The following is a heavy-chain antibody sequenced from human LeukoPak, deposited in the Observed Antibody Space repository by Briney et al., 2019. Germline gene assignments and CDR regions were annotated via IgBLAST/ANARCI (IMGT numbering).Heavy chain of an antibody. Sequence: PSQTLSLTCTVSGGSISSGGYYWSWIRQHPGKGLEWIWYIYYSGSTYYNPSLKSRVTISVDTSKNQFSLKLSSVTAADTAVYYCARGVATTEYYYGMDVWGQGTTVTVSS. CDR2: IYYSGST. CDR1: GGSISSGGYY. CDR3: ARGVATTEYYYGMDV. V-gene: IGHV4-31*03. D-gene: IGHD5-12*01. J-gene: IGHJ6*02.